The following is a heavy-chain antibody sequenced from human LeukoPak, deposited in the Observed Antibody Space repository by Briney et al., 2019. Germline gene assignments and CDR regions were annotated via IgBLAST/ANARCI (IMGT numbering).Heavy chain of an antibody. CDR2: ICYTGST. Sequence: PSETLSLTCTVSGGPISTSSYYWTWIRQPPVKGLEWIGSICYTGSTYYLPSLQSRVTISVDTSKNQFSLKLSSVTAADTAVYYCASSKVGTFDYWGQGTLVTVSS. CDR3: ASSKVGTFDY. D-gene: IGHD1-26*01. V-gene: IGHV4-39*01. CDR1: GGPISTSSYY. J-gene: IGHJ4*02.